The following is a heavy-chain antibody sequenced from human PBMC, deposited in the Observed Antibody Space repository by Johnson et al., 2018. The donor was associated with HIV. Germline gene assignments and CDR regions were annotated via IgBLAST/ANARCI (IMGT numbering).Heavy chain of an antibody. CDR2: ISGSGGST. CDR1: GFTFSSYA. V-gene: IGHV3-23*04. J-gene: IGHJ3*02. CDR3: ARSEEWRGEGVYQI. D-gene: IGHD6-13*01. Sequence: MLLVESGGGLVQPGGSLRLSCAASGFTFSSYAMSWVRQAPGKGLEWVSAISGSGGSTYYADSVKGRFTISRDNSKNTLYLQINSLRAEDTAVYYCARSEEWRGEGVYQIWGQGTMVTVSS.